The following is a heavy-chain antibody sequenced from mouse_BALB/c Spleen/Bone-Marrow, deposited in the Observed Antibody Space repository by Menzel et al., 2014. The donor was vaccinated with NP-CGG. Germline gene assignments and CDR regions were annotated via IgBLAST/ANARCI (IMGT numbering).Heavy chain of an antibody. J-gene: IGHJ4*01. CDR3: VGYPMDY. CDR1: GFTFNTNA. V-gene: IGHV10S3*01. Sequence: EVQRVESGGGLVQPKGSLKLSCAASGFTFNTNALNWVRQAPGKGLEWVARIRSKSNNYATYYADSVKDRFTISRDDSQSMLYLQMNNLKTEDTAIYYCVGYPMDYWGQGTSVTVSS. CDR2: IRSKSNNYAT.